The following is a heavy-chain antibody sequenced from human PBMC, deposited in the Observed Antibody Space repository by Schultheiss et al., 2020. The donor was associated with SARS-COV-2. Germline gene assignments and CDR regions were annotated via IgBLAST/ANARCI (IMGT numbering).Heavy chain of an antibody. CDR2: INQDGSDQ. CDR3: ARPSYPMIVVVITLDY. Sequence: GESLKISCAASGFTFSSYAMHWVRQAPGKGLEWVANINQDGSDQYYVDSVKGRFTISRDNSKNTLYLQMNSLRAEDTAVYYCARPSYPMIVVVITLDYWGQGTLVTVSS. D-gene: IGHD3-22*01. J-gene: IGHJ4*02. CDR1: GFTFSSYA. V-gene: IGHV3-7*01.